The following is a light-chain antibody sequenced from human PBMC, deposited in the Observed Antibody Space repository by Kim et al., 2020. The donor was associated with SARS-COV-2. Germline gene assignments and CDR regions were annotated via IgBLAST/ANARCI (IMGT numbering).Light chain of an antibody. V-gene: IGLV3-1*01. CDR3: QAWDSSTGV. J-gene: IGLJ1*01. Sequence: SYELTQPPSVSVFPGQTASITCSGDKLGDKYACWYQQKPGQSPVLAIYQDSKRPSGIPERFSGSNSGNTATLTISGTQAMDEADYYCQAWDSSTGVFGTGTKVTVL. CDR1: KLGDKY. CDR2: QDS.